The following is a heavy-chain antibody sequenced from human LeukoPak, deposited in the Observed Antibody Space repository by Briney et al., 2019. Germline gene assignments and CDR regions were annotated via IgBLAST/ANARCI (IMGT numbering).Heavy chain of an antibody. CDR1: GGSISSGGYY. Sequence: SETLSFTCTVSGGSISSGGYYWSWIRQPPGKGLEWIGYIYHSGSTYYNPSLKSRVTISVDRSKNQFSLKLSSVTAADTAVYYCARVGYCSSTSCYQFDYWGQGTLVTVSS. CDR2: IYHSGST. V-gene: IGHV4-30-2*01. J-gene: IGHJ4*02. CDR3: ARVGYCSSTSCYQFDY. D-gene: IGHD2-2*01.